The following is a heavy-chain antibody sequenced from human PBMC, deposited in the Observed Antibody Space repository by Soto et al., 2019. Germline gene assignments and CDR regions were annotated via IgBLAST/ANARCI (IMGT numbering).Heavy chain of an antibody. CDR1: GFTFSSYG. CDR3: AREEGGYDSGNFDY. V-gene: IGHV3-33*01. CDR2: IWYDGSNK. Sequence: PGGSLRLSCAASGFTFSSYGMHWVRQAPGKGLEWVAVIWYDGSNKYYADSVKGRFTISRDNSKNTLYLQMNSLRAEDTAVYYCAREEGGYDSGNFDYWGQGTLVTVSS. D-gene: IGHD5-12*01. J-gene: IGHJ4*02.